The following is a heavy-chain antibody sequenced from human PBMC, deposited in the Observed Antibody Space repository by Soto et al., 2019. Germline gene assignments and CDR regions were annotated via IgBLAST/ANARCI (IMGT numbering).Heavy chain of an antibody. CDR1: GGSISSSSYY. J-gene: IGHJ5*02. Sequence: QLQLQESGPGLVKPSETLSLTCTVSGGSISSSSYYWGWIRQPPGKGLEWIGSIYYSGSTYYNPSLKSRVTISVDTSKNQFSLKLSSVTAADTAVYYCARRAQGYCSSTSCYTGIWANWFDPWGQGTLVTVSS. V-gene: IGHV4-39*01. D-gene: IGHD2-2*02. CDR2: IYYSGST. CDR3: ARRAQGYCSSTSCYTGIWANWFDP.